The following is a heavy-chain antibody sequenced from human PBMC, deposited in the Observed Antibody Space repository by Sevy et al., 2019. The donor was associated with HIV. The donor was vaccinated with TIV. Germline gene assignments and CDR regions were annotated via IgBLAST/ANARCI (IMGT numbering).Heavy chain of an antibody. J-gene: IGHJ6*02. CDR2: INTNTGNP. V-gene: IGHV7-4-1*02. D-gene: IGHD3-10*01. CDR3: ARVIRPDYDGSGSLMDV. CDR1: GYTFTSYA. Sequence: ASVKVSCKASGYTFTSYAMNWVRQAPGQGLEWMGWINTNTGNPTYAQGFTGRFVFSLDTSVSTAYLQISSLKAEDTAVYYCARVIRPDYDGSGSLMDVWGHGTTVTVSS.